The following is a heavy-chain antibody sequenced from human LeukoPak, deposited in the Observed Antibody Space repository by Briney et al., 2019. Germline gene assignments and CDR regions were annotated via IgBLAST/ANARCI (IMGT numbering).Heavy chain of an antibody. CDR3: ARGRYGWLPFDY. D-gene: IGHD3-16*01. Sequence: SETLSLTCIVSGHSIINSYYWGWIRQPPGKGLEWIGSIYHTGSTYYNPSLKSRVTISVDTSKNQFTLKLSSVTAADTAVYYCARGRYGWLPFDYWGQGTLVTVSS. CDR1: GHSIINSYY. J-gene: IGHJ4*02. V-gene: IGHV4-38-2*02. CDR2: IYHTGST.